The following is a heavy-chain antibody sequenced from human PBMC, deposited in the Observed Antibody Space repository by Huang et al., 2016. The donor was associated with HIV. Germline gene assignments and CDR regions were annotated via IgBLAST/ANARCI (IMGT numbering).Heavy chain of an antibody. Sequence: VQLQQWGAGLLKPSETLSLTCAVYGGSLSGYFWSWIRQVPGKGLEGIGEIKHSGSANYSPSFKSRVIMSVDTSKNQFSLRLSSVTAADTAVYYCVRSDTVASAVTFDYWGQGTVVSVSS. CDR1: GGSLSGYF. CDR2: IKHSGSA. V-gene: IGHV4-34*02. D-gene: IGHD5-12*01. CDR3: VRSDTVASAVTFDY. J-gene: IGHJ4*02.